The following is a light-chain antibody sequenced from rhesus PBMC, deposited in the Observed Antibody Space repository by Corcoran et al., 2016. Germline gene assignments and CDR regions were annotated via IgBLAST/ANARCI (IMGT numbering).Light chain of an antibody. CDR2: KAS. V-gene: IGKV1-74*01. Sequence: DIQMTQSPSSLSASVGDRVTITCRASENVNNYLNWYQQKPGKAPKLLIYKASTLKSGVPSRFSGSGSGTDYTFTIRSLQPECVATYYCQHGYGTPLTFGGGTKVEIK. CDR3: QHGYGTPLT. J-gene: IGKJ4*01. CDR1: ENVNNY.